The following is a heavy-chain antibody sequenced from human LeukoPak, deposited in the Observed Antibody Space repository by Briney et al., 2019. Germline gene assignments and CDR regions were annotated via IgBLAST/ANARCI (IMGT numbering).Heavy chain of an antibody. D-gene: IGHD2-2*01. CDR2: ISGSGGST. Sequence: GGSLRLSCAASGFTFSSYAMSWVRQAPGKGLEWVSAISGSGGSTYYADSVKGRFTISRDNSKNTLSLQMNSLRAEDTAVYYCAKDLCSSTSCPGYYYYGMDVWGQGTTVTVSS. V-gene: IGHV3-23*01. J-gene: IGHJ6*02. CDR3: AKDLCSSTSCPGYYYYGMDV. CDR1: GFTFSSYA.